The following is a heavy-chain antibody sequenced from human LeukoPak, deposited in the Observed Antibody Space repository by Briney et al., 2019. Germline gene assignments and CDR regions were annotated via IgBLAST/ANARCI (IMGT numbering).Heavy chain of an antibody. CDR3: ARVRGLYDYGDLDFDP. CDR1: GVSISSYY. Sequence: SETLSLTCTVSGVSISSYYWSWIRQPPGKGLEWIGYIYYSGSTNYNPSLKSRVTISVDTSKNQFSLKLSSVTAADTAVYYCARVRGLYDYGDLDFDPWGQGTTVTVSS. J-gene: IGHJ6*02. V-gene: IGHV4-59*01. CDR2: IYYSGST. D-gene: IGHD4-17*01.